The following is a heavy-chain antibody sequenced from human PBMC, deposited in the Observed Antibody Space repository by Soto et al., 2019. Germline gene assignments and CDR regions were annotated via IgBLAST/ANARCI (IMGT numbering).Heavy chain of an antibody. D-gene: IGHD2-2*01. CDR2: IIPILGIA. J-gene: IGHJ6*03. Sequence: QVQLVQSGAEVKKPGSSVKVSCKASGGTFSSYTISWVRQAPGQGLEWMGRIIPILGIANYAQKFQGRVTIPADKSTSTAYMELSSLRSEDKAVYYGAGGVVRYCSSTSCQRPQPHYYYYYMDVWGKGTTVTVSS. V-gene: IGHV1-69*02. CDR3: AGGVVRYCSSTSCQRPQPHYYYYYMDV. CDR1: GGTFSSYT.